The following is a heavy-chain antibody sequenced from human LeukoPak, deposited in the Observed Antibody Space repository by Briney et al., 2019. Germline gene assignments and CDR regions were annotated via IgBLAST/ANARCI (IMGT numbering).Heavy chain of an antibody. J-gene: IGHJ6*03. V-gene: IGHV4-34*01. D-gene: IGHD6-13*01. CDR1: GGSFSGYY. CDR3: ARVMHSSSWLYYYYYMDV. Sequence: SETLSLTCAVYGGSFSGYYWSWIRQPPGKGLEWIGEINHSGSTNYNPSLKSRVTISVDTSKNQFSLKLSSVTAADTAVYYCARVMHSSSWLYYYYYMDVWGKGTTVTVSS. CDR2: INHSGST.